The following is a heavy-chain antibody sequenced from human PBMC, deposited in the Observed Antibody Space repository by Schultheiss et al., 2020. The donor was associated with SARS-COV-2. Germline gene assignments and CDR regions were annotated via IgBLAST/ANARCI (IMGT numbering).Heavy chain of an antibody. J-gene: IGHJ4*02. D-gene: IGHD4-17*01. CDR1: GFTFSGSA. CDR3: AKDRYGDYGPYYFDY. Sequence: GGSLRLSCAASGFTFSGSAMHWVRQASGKGLEWVGRIRSKANSYATAYAASVKGRFTISRDNSKNTLYLQMNSLRAEDTAVYYCAKDRYGDYGPYYFDYWGQGTLVTVSS. V-gene: IGHV3-73*01. CDR2: IRSKANSYAT.